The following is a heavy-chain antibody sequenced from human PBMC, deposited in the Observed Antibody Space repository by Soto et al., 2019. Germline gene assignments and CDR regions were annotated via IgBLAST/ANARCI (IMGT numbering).Heavy chain of an antibody. D-gene: IGHD6-6*01. CDR1: GCSISSGDYD. Sequence: SDTLSLTFTVSGCSISSGDYDWSWIRQPPGKGLEWIGYIYYSGSTYYNPSLKSRVTISVDTSKNQFSLKLSSVTAADTAVYYCARIWGIAARQGPLTFDFWGQGTLVTV. CDR2: IYYSGST. CDR3: ARIWGIAARQGPLTFDF. J-gene: IGHJ4*02. V-gene: IGHV4-30-4*02.